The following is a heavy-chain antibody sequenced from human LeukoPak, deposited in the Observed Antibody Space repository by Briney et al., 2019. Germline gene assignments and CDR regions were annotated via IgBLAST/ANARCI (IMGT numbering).Heavy chain of an antibody. CDR2: IYYSGST. Sequence: SETLSLTCTVSGGFISSSSYYWGWIRQPPGKGLEWIGSIYYSGSTYYNPSLKSRVTISVDTSKNQFSLKLSSVTAADTAVYYCARRRSWPDAFDIWGQGTMVTVSS. V-gene: IGHV4-39*07. CDR1: GGFISSSSYY. J-gene: IGHJ3*02. CDR3: ARRRSWPDAFDI. D-gene: IGHD1-26*01.